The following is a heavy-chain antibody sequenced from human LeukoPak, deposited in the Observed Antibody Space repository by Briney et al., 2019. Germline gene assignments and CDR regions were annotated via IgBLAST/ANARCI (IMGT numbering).Heavy chain of an antibody. V-gene: IGHV4-59*08. Sequence: SETLSLTCTVSGGSISSYYWSWIRQPPGKGLEWIGYIAYTGSTNYNPSLKSRVTISVDTSKNQFSLKLSSVTVADTAVYYCARARYVNSFYAFDIRGQGTLVTVSS. CDR3: ARARYVNSFYAFDI. J-gene: IGHJ3*02. D-gene: IGHD3-9*01. CDR2: IAYTGST. CDR1: GGSISSYY.